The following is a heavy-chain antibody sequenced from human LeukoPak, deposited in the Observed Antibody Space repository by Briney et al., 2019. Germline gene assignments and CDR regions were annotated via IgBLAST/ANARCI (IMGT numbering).Heavy chain of an antibody. CDR3: AREEGAPIAAANI. V-gene: IGHV1-18*01. J-gene: IGHJ3*02. CDR2: ISAYNGDT. Sequence: ASVKVSCKASGYIFTSYSISWVRQAPGQGLEWRGWISAYNGDTNYVQKFQGRVTMTTDTSTSTAYMELKSLRSDDTAVYYCAREEGAPIAAANIWGLGTKVTVSS. CDR1: GYIFTSYS. D-gene: IGHD6-13*01.